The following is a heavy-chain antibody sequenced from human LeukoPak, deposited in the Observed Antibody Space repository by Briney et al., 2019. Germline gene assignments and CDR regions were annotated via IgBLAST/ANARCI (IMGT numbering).Heavy chain of an antibody. D-gene: IGHD3-9*01. V-gene: IGHV4-39*07. CDR3: ARTTYYDILTGSYYMDV. Sequence: PSETLSLTCTVSGGSISSSSYYWGWIRQPPGKGLEWIGSIYYSGSTNYNPSLKSRVTMSVDTSKNQFSLKLSSVTAADTAVYYCARTTYYDILTGSYYMDVWGKGTTVTISS. CDR2: IYYSGST. J-gene: IGHJ6*03. CDR1: GGSISSSSYY.